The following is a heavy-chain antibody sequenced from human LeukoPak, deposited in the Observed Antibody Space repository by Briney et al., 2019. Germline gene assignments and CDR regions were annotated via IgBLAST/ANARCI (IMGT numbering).Heavy chain of an antibody. CDR3: ARDPIYYGSGSYYSYYGVDV. D-gene: IGHD3-10*01. CDR2: IKQDGSEK. J-gene: IGHJ6*02. V-gene: IGHV3-7*04. Sequence: PGGSLRLSCAASGFTFNIYWMSWVRQAPGKGLEWVANIKQDGSEKYYVDPVKGRFTISRDNAKNSLYLQMNSLRAEDTAVYYCARDPIYYGSGSYYSYYGVDVWGQGTTVTVS. CDR1: GFTFNIYW.